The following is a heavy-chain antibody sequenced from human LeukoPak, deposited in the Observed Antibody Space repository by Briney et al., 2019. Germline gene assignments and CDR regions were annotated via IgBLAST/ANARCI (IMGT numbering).Heavy chain of an antibody. D-gene: IGHD6-6*01. V-gene: IGHV5-51*01. Sequence: GESLQISCQGSGSTFTSYWIGWVRQLPGKGLEWMGIIYPGDSDTRYSPSFQGQVTISADKTISTAYLQWSSLKASGTAMYYCARLCLAYSSSSYYDYWGQGTLVTVSS. CDR3: ARLCLAYSSSSYYDY. J-gene: IGHJ4*02. CDR2: IYPGDSDT. CDR1: GSTFTSYW.